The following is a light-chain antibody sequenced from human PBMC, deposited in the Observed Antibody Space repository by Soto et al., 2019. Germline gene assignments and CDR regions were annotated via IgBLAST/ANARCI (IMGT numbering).Light chain of an antibody. Sequence: DIQMTQSPSSLSASVGDRVTITCLSSQGIISALNWYQQKPGKAPKLLIYAASSLQSGVPSRFSGSGSGTDFTLTISSLQPEDFATYYCQQSYSTPPWTFGQGTKVDIK. V-gene: IGKV1-39*01. J-gene: IGKJ1*01. CDR3: QQSYSTPPWT. CDR2: AAS. CDR1: QGIISA.